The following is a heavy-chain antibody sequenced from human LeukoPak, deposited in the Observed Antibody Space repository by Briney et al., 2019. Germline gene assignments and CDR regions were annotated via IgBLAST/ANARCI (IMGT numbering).Heavy chain of an antibody. V-gene: IGHV3-48*02. J-gene: IGHJ4*02. CDR1: GFTVSSNY. CDR3: ARGATGFDY. Sequence: PGGSLRLSCAASGFTVSSNYMNWVRQAPGKGLEWVSYISSRSSAIYYADSVKGRFTISRDNAKSSLYLQKNSLRDEDTAVYYCARGATGFDYWGQGTLVTVSS. CDR2: ISSRSSAI.